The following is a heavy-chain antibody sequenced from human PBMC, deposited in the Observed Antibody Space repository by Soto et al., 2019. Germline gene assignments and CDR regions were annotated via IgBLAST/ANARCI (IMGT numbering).Heavy chain of an antibody. V-gene: IGHV3-21*01. J-gene: IGHJ4*02. CDR1: GFTFSTYS. CDR2: ISSSSSFI. D-gene: IGHD6-19*01. Sequence: GGSLRLSCAASGFTFSTYSMNWVRQAPGKGLEWVSTISSSSSFIDYADSVKGRFAISRDNARNSLYLQMNTLRVEDTAVYYCARQAGYSGGWYYFDYWGLGTLVTVSS. CDR3: ARQAGYSGGWYYFDY.